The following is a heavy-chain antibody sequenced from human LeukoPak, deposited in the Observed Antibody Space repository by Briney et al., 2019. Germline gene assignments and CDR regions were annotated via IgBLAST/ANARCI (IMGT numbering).Heavy chain of an antibody. Sequence: SETLSLTCAVSGGSISSGSYYWSWTRQPAGKGLEWIGRIYTSGSTNYNPSLKSRVTISVDTSKNQFSLKLSSVTAADTAVYYCARGIITMIVDDAFDIWGQGTMVTVSS. D-gene: IGHD3-22*01. CDR2: IYTSGST. CDR1: GGSISSGSYY. J-gene: IGHJ3*02. CDR3: ARGIITMIVDDAFDI. V-gene: IGHV4-61*02.